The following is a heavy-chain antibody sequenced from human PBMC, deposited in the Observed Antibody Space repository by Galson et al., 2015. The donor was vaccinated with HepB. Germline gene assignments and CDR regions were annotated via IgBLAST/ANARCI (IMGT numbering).Heavy chain of an antibody. CDR1: GFTFSSYA. V-gene: IGHV3-30-3*01. Sequence: SLRLSCAASGFTFSSYAMHWVRQAPGKGLEWVAVISYDGSNKYYADSVKGRFTISRDNSKNTLYLQMNSLRAEDTAVYYCARGTGHYNFWSGYFHWGQGTLVTVSS. J-gene: IGHJ4*02. D-gene: IGHD3-3*01. CDR2: ISYDGSNK. CDR3: ARGTGHYNFWSGYFH.